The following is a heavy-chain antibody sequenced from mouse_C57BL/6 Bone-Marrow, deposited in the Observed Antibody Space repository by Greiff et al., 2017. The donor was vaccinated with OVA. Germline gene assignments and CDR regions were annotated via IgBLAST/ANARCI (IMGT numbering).Heavy chain of an antibody. J-gene: IGHJ4*01. Sequence: QVQLQQSGPGLVQPSQSLSITCTVSGFSLTSYGVHWVRQSPGKGLEWLGVIWRGGSTDYNAAFMSRLSITKDNSKSQVFFKMSSLQADDTAIYYCAKKGGGLRRGDAMDYWGQGTSVTVSS. CDR2: IWRGGST. CDR1: GFSLTSYG. CDR3: AKKGGGLRRGDAMDY. V-gene: IGHV2-5*01. D-gene: IGHD2-4*01.